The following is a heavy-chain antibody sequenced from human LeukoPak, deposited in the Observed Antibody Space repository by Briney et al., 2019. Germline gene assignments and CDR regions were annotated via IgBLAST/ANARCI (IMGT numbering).Heavy chain of an antibody. CDR1: GFTFSSYG. V-gene: IGHV3-33*06. Sequence: GRSLRLSCAASGFTFSSYGMHWVRQAPGKGLEWVAVIWYDGSNKYYADSVKGRFTISRDNSKNTLYQQMNSLRAEDTAVYYCAKTAVAGKDGGRRNYFDYWGQGTLVTVSS. CDR3: AKTAVAGKDGGRRNYFDY. D-gene: IGHD6-19*01. CDR2: IWYDGSNK. J-gene: IGHJ4*02.